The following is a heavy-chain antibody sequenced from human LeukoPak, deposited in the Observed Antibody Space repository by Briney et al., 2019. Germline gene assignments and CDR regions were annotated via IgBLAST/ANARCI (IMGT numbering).Heavy chain of an antibody. CDR1: GYSISSGYY. CDR2: IYHSGST. Sequence: SETLSLTCTVSGYSISSGYYWGWIRQPPGKGLEWIGSIYHSGSTYYNPSLKSRVTISVDTSKNQFSLKLSSVTAADTAVYYCARGGREASGLFYYYYGLDVWGQGTTVTVSS. V-gene: IGHV4-38-2*02. D-gene: IGHD6-19*01. CDR3: ARGGREASGLFYYYYGLDV. J-gene: IGHJ6*02.